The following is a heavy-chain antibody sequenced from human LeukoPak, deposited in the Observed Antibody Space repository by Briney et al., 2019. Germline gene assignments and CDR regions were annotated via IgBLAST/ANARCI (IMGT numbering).Heavy chain of an antibody. CDR2: IYPGDSDT. CDR1: GYSFTSYW. CDR3: ARLSFHSSSWYVHYFDY. V-gene: IGHV5-51*01. D-gene: IGHD6-13*01. Sequence: GESLKISCKGSGYSFTSYWIGWVRQMPGKDLEWMGIIYPGDSDTRYSPSFQGQVTISADKSISTAYLQWSSLKASDTAMYYCARLSFHSSSWYVHYFDYWGQGTLVTVSS. J-gene: IGHJ4*02.